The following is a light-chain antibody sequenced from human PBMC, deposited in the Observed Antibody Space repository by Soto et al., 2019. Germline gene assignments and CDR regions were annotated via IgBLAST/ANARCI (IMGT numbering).Light chain of an antibody. V-gene: IGKV1-33*01. J-gene: IGKJ3*01. CDR1: QDIRKF. CDR2: DAT. Sequence: DIQMTQSPSSLSASVGDRVTITCQASQDIRKFLNWYQQKPGKAPKLLINDATNLETGVPARFSGSGTGTDFTFTINSLHPENIATYYCQHYDNLVTFGPGTKVDIK. CDR3: QHYDNLVT.